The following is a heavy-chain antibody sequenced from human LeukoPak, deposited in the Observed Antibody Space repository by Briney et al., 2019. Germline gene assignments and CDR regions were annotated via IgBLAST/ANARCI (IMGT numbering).Heavy chain of an antibody. V-gene: IGHV4-39*07. CDR1: GGSISSSSYY. Sequence: SETLSLTCTVSGGSISSSSYYWGWIRQPPGKGLEWIGSIYYSGSTYYNPSLKSRVTISVDTSKNQFSLKLSSVTAADTAVYFCARGNFYYGSGSYYYFDYWGQGTLVTVSS. CDR3: ARGNFYYGSGSYYYFDY. D-gene: IGHD3-10*01. J-gene: IGHJ4*02. CDR2: IYYSGST.